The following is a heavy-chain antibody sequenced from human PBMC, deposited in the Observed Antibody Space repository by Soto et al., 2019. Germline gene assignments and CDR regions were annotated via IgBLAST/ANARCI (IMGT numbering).Heavy chain of an antibody. Sequence: EVQLVESGGGQVKPGGSLGLSCAASGFSFSTYSMNWVRQAPGKGLEWVSSIHSSSRYIYYADSVKGRFTISRDNAKNSLFLQMSSLRAEDTAVYYCARGSQNFWMREDAFDIWGQGTMVSVSS. CDR1: GFSFSTYS. D-gene: IGHD3-3*01. CDR3: ARGSQNFWMREDAFDI. CDR2: IHSSSRYI. J-gene: IGHJ3*02. V-gene: IGHV3-21*01.